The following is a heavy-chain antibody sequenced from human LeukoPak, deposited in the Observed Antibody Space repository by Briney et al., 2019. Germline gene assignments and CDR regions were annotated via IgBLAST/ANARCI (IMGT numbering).Heavy chain of an antibody. Sequence: GASVKVSCKGPVFTFTSSAVQWVRRARGHRLEWIGWIVVGSGNTNYAQKFQERVTITRDMSTSTAYMELSSLRSEDTAVYYWAADPYDYGDYVLGYWGQGTLVTVSS. CDR3: AADPYDYGDYVLGY. CDR2: IVVGSGNT. CDR1: VFTFTSSA. V-gene: IGHV1-58*01. D-gene: IGHD4-17*01. J-gene: IGHJ4*02.